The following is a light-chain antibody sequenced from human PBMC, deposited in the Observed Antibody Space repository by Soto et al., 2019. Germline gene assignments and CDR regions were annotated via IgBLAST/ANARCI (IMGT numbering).Light chain of an antibody. J-gene: IGKJ4*01. V-gene: IGKV3-15*01. Sequence: EIVMTQSPATLSVSPGEGATLSCRASQRVSSDLAWYQQKPGQAPRLLIYGASTRATGIPARFSGSGSGTEFTLTISSLQSEDFAVYYCLQYNNWPPLTFGGGTQVGIK. CDR3: LQYNNWPPLT. CDR2: GAS. CDR1: QRVSSD.